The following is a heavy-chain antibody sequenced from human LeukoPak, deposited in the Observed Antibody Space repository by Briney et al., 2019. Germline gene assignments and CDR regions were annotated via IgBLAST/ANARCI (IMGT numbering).Heavy chain of an antibody. CDR2: ISSSSSYI. CDR1: GFTFSSYS. V-gene: IGHV3-21*01. Sequence: GVSLRLSCAASGFTFSSYSMNWVRQAPGKGLEWVSSISSSSSYIYYADSVKGRFTISRDNAKNSLYLQMNSLRAEDTAVYYCARAVDSGSYYDAFDIWGQGTMVTVSS. J-gene: IGHJ3*02. CDR3: ARAVDSGSYYDAFDI. D-gene: IGHD1-26*01.